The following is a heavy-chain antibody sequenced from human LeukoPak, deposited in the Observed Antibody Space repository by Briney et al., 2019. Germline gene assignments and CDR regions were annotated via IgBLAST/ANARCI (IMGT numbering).Heavy chain of an antibody. D-gene: IGHD3-9*01. CDR1: GFTFSSYG. J-gene: IGHJ4*02. V-gene: IGHV3-30*02. Sequence: GGSLRLSCAASGFTFSSYGMHWVRQAPGKGLEWVAFIRYDGSNKYYADSVKGRFTISRDNSKNTLYLQTNSLRAEDTAVYYCAKVKPRYFDWFDENYFDYWGQGTLVTVSS. CDR2: IRYDGSNK. CDR3: AKVKPRYFDWFDENYFDY.